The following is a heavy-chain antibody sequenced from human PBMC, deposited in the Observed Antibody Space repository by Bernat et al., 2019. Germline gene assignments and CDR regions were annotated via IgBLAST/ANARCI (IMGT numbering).Heavy chain of an antibody. Sequence: QVQLVESGGGVVQPGRSLRLSCAASGFTFSSYAMHWVRQAPGKGLEWVAVISYDGSNKYYADSVKGRFTISRDNSKNALYLQMNSLRAEDTAVYYCATFNYGDQRVYWGQGTLVTVSS. J-gene: IGHJ4*02. CDR2: ISYDGSNK. CDR1: GFTFSSYA. V-gene: IGHV3-30-3*01. CDR3: ATFNYGDQRVY. D-gene: IGHD4-17*01.